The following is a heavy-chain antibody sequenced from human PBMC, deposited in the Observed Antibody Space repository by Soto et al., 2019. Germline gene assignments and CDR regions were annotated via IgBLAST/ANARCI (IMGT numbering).Heavy chain of an antibody. V-gene: IGHV2-5*02. J-gene: IGHJ5*02. Sequence: QITLKESGPTLVKPTQTLTLTCTFSGFSLSTSGVGVGWIRQPPGKALEWLALIYWDDDKRYSPSLKSRLTITKDTSKNQVVLTMTNMDPVDTATYYCAHRVRSDSSSWYGDVEFDPWGQGTLVTVSS. CDR3: AHRVRSDSSSWYGDVEFDP. CDR1: GFSLSTSGVG. D-gene: IGHD6-13*01. CDR2: IYWDDDK.